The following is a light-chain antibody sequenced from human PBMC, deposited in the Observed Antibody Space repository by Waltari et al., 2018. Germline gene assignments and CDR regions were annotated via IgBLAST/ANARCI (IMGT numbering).Light chain of an antibody. Sequence: DVVMTQSQLSLSVTPGQPASISCRSSQSLVSSDGNTYFNWFQQRPGQSPRRLLYKVSNRGSGVPDRVSGSGSGTDFTLRISRVEAEDVGVYYCMQGTHRPWTFGQGTKVEIK. V-gene: IGKV2-30*01. CDR3: MQGTHRPWT. J-gene: IGKJ1*01. CDR2: KVS. CDR1: QSLVSSDGNTY.